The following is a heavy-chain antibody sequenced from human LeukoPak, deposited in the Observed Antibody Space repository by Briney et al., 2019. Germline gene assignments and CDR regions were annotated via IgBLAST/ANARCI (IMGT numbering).Heavy chain of an antibody. J-gene: IGHJ6*02. D-gene: IGHD1-14*01. CDR3: AKYPDRYFYSGMDV. Sequence: GGSLRLSCAASGFTFSSYGMHWVRQAPGKGLEWVAVISYDGSNKYYADSVKGRFTISRDNSKNTLYLQMNSLRAEDTAVYYCAKYPDRYFYSGMDVWGQGTTVTVSS. V-gene: IGHV3-30*18. CDR1: GFTFSSYG. CDR2: ISYDGSNK.